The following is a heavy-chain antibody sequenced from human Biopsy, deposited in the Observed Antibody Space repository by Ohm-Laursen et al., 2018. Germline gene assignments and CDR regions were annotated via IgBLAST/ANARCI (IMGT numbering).Heavy chain of an antibody. Sequence: SLRLSCSASGFILNNYGLSWVRQAPGKGPEWVSTISANGATSYYADSVKGRFTISRDNSKNTLYLQMNSVRADDTAIYYCAKGDSITIFGVVINNCFDPWGQGTRVTVSS. V-gene: IGHV3-23*01. CDR2: ISANGATS. D-gene: IGHD3-3*01. CDR3: AKGDSITIFGVVINNCFDP. CDR1: GFILNNYG. J-gene: IGHJ5*02.